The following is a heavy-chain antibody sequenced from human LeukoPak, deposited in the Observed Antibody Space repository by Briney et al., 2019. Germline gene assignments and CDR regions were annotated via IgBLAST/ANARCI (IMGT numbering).Heavy chain of an antibody. CDR1: GGSFSAFH. Sequence: PSETLSLTCAVYGGSFSAFHWNWIRQSPAKGLEWLGEMKQSGTPRYNPSLQSRVTISVDKSKNQFSLNVRSVTAAGTAAYYCASRPFLYGFRTYFDNWAQGTLVTVSS. J-gene: IGHJ4*02. CDR2: MKQSGTP. D-gene: IGHD3-10*01. CDR3: ASRPFLYGFRTYFDN. V-gene: IGHV4-34*01.